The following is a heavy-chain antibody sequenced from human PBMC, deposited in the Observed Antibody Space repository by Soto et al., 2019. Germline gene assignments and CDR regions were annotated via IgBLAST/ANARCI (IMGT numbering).Heavy chain of an antibody. CDR1: GDSVTRAGYS. D-gene: IGHD1-26*01. Sequence: QVQLHESGSGLVKPSQTLSLTCTVSGDSVTRAGYSWSWIRQPPGKGLEWIGYIFHTGSTYYNPSLKSRVTISIDRSKNEFSLNLGSVTAPDTAVYYCARENRVGTYYFDNWGQGSLVTVSS. J-gene: IGHJ4*02. CDR2: IFHTGST. CDR3: ARENRVGTYYFDN. V-gene: IGHV4-30-2*01.